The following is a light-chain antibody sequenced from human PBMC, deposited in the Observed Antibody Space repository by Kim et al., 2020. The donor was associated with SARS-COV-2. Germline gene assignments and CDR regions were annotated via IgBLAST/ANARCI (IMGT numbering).Light chain of an antibody. Sequence: SASVGDRVTSTCQASQDIGNYLSWYQQKPGKAPKVLIYDASNLETGVPSRFSGSGSGTDFTFTITSLQPEDIATYFCQQYSYLITFGQGTRLEIK. CDR3: QQYSYLIT. CDR1: QDIGNY. V-gene: IGKV1-33*01. CDR2: DAS. J-gene: IGKJ5*01.